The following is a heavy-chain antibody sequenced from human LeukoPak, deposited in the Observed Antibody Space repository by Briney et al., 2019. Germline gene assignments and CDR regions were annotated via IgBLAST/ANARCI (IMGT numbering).Heavy chain of an antibody. D-gene: IGHD5-18*01. CDR1: GGSFSGYY. Sequence: SETLSLTCAVYGGSFSGYYWSWIRQPAGKGLEWIGRIYTSGSTNYNPSLKSRVTMSVDTSKNQFSLKLSSVTAADTAVYYCAGYSYGNYFDYWGQGTLVTVSS. CDR3: AGYSYGNYFDY. CDR2: IYTSGST. V-gene: IGHV4-59*10. J-gene: IGHJ4*02.